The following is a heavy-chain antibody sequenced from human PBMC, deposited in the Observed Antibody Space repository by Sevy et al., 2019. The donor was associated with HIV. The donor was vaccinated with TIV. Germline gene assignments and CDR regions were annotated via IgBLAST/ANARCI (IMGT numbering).Heavy chain of an antibody. V-gene: IGHV3-49*04. J-gene: IGHJ4*02. CDR1: GFTLGDYA. CDR2: MRSKAFAGTT. Sequence: GGSLRLSCTTSGFTLGDYAMSWVRQAPGKGLEWVGFMRSKAFAGTTEYAASGKGRFTISTDDSKASAHLQMNSLRTEDTGVYYCIRCRLLGYTAMVPDYWGQGTLVTVSS. D-gene: IGHD5-18*01. CDR3: IRCRLLGYTAMVPDY.